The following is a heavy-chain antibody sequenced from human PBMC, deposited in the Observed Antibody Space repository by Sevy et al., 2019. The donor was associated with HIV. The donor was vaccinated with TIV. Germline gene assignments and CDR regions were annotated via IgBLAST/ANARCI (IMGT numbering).Heavy chain of an antibody. J-gene: IGHJ4*02. CDR3: AGGYPQIFDY. CDR1: GGSFSGYY. Sequence: SETLSLTCAVYGGSFSGYYWSWIRQPPGKGLEWIGEINHSGSTNYNPSLKSRVTISVDTSKNQFSLKRSSVTAADTAVYYCAGGYPQIFDYWGQGTLVTVSS. V-gene: IGHV4-34*01. CDR2: INHSGST.